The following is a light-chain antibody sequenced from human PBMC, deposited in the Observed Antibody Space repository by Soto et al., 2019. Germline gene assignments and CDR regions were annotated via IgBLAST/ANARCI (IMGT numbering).Light chain of an antibody. J-gene: IGLJ2*01. CDR3: QVWDTSSVVV. CDR2: DDT. CDR1: NIGTKG. Sequence: YELSQPPSVSVAPGQTASITCGGNNIGTKGVHWYQQKSGQAPVVVVYDDTDRPSGIPERFSGSNSGNTATLSISRVEAGDEADYYCQVWDTSSVVVFGGGTKVTVL. V-gene: IGLV3-21*02.